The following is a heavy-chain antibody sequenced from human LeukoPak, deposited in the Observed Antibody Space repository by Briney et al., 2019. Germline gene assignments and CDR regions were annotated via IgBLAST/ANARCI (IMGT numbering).Heavy chain of an antibody. D-gene: IGHD3-10*01. CDR2: INHSGST. J-gene: IGHJ6*04. CDR1: GGSFSGYY. V-gene: IGHV4-34*01. Sequence: SETLSLTCAVYGGSFSGYYWSWIRQPPGKGLEWIGEINHSGSTNYNPSLKSRVTISVDTSKDQFSLKLTSVPGADTAVDSGARGGPGGAGSYYNSRYYGMDVWGKGTTVTVSS. CDR3: ARGGPGGAGSYYNSRYYGMDV.